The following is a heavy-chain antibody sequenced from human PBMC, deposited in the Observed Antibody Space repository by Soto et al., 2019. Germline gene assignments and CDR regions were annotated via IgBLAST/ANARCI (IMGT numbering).Heavy chain of an antibody. CDR3: ARSSSWAYDI. J-gene: IGHJ3*02. CDR2: IKQDGTET. Sequence: EVQLVESGGGLVQPGGSLRLSCAASGFTFSAYWMTWVRQAPGNGLEWVASIKQDGTETYFVDSVKGRFTISRENAKNSLFLEMNSLRVEDTALYYCARSSSWAYDIWGQGTEVTVSS. CDR1: GFTFSAYW. V-gene: IGHV3-7*01.